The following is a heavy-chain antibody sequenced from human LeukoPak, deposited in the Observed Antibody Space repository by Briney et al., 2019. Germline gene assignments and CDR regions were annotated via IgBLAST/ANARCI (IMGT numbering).Heavy chain of an antibody. V-gene: IGHV4-4*07. Sequence: NASETLSLTCTVSGGSISSYYWSWIRQPAGKGLEWIGRIYTSGSTNYNPSLKSRVTISVDTSKNQFSLKLSSVTAADTAVYYCAGQFSHDSSGYYYNWFDPWGQGTLVTVSS. D-gene: IGHD3-22*01. CDR3: AGQFSHDSSGYYYNWFDP. CDR1: GGSISSYY. J-gene: IGHJ5*02. CDR2: IYTSGST.